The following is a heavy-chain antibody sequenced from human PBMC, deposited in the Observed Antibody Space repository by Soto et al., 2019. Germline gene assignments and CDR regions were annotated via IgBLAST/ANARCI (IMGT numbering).Heavy chain of an antibody. CDR1: GYSFTSYW. Sequence: GESLKTSCKGSGYSFTSYWISWVRQMPGKGLEWMGRIDPSDSYTNYSPSFQGHVTISADKSISTAYLQWSSLKALDTAMYYCARRDCSSTSCYRDNYYYGMDVWGQGTTVTVSS. CDR2: IDPSDSYT. D-gene: IGHD2-2*02. J-gene: IGHJ6*02. CDR3: ARRDCSSTSCYRDNYYYGMDV. V-gene: IGHV5-10-1*01.